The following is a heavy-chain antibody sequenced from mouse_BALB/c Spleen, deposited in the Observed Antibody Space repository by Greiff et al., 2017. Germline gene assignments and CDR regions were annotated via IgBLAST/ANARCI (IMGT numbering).Heavy chain of an antibody. CDR1: GFSLTSYG. CDR3: ARSPPYYGSSYVRGAYAMDY. V-gene: IGHV2-9*02. Sequence: VHLVESGPGLVAPSQSLSITCTVSGFSLTSYGVHWVRQPPGKGLEWLGVIWAGGSTNYNSALMSRLSISKDNSKSQVFLKMNSLQTDDTAMYYCARSPPYYGSSYVRGAYAMDYWGQGTSVTVSS. CDR2: IWAGGST. D-gene: IGHD1-1*01. J-gene: IGHJ4*01.